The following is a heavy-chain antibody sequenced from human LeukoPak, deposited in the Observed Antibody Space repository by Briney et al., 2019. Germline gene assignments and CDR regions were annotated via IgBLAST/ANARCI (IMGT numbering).Heavy chain of an antibody. D-gene: IGHD6-13*01. CDR2: ISYDGSNK. V-gene: IGHV3-30*18. CDR3: AKAIRYSSTYDAFDI. J-gene: IGHJ3*02. CDR1: GFTFSSYG. Sequence: PGGSLRLSCAASGFTFSSYGMHWVRQAPGKGLEWVAVISYDGSNKYYADSVKGRFTTSRDNSKNTLYLQMNSLRAEDTAVYYCAKAIRYSSTYDAFDIWGQGTMVTVSS.